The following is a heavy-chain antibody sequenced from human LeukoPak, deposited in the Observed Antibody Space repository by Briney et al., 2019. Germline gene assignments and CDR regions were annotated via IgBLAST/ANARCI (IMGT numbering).Heavy chain of an antibody. CDR3: ASSQAYCGGDCPFDY. V-gene: IGHV3-53*01. Sequence: GGSLRLSCAASGFTVSSNYMSWVRQAPGKGLEWVSVIYSGGSTYYADSVKGRFTISRDNSKNTLYLQMNSLRAEDTAVYYCASSQAYCGGDCPFDYWGQGTLVTVSS. CDR1: GFTVSSNY. D-gene: IGHD2-21*02. J-gene: IGHJ4*02. CDR2: IYSGGST.